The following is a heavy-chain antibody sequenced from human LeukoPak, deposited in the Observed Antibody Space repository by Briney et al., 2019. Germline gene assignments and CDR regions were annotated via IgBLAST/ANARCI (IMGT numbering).Heavy chain of an antibody. CDR3: ARHTSRWPNWFDP. CDR2: IYYSGST. CDR1: GGSISSDY. Sequence: SETLSLTCTVSGGSISSDYWSWIRQPPGKGLEYLGYIYYSGSTNYNPSLKSRVTISIDTSKNQFSLKLSSVTAADTAVYYCARHTSRWPNWFDPWGQGTLVTVSS. V-gene: IGHV4-59*01. J-gene: IGHJ5*02. D-gene: IGHD5-24*01.